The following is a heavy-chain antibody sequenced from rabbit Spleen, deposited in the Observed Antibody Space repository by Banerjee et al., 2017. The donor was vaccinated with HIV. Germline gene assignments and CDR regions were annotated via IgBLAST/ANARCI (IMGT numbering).Heavy chain of an antibody. CDR2: IYAGSSGFT. CDR1: GVSFSGDSY. J-gene: IGHJ4*01. CDR3: ARDAGSGHYIDAYFDL. D-gene: IGHD8-1*01. V-gene: IGHV1S40*01. Sequence: QQLEESGGDLVKPGASLTLTYIASGVSFSGDSYMCWVRQAPGKGLEWIACIYAGSSGFTYYASWAKGRFTISKTSSTTVTLQMTSLTVADTATYFCARDAGSGHYIDAYFDLWGQGTLVTVS.